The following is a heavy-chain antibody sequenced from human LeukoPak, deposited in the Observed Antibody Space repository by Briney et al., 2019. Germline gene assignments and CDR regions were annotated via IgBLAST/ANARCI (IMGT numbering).Heavy chain of an antibody. CDR2: VAYDGRTQ. CDR3: AKETQQMVAKSFDS. V-gene: IGHV3-30*18. D-gene: IGHD6-13*01. Sequence: PAGSLSLSCAASGFTFSRYGMSWVRQAPGKGLEWVAVVAYDGRTQCYVDSVKGRFTISRDNSKNTLSLQMDSLRADDTAVYYCAKETQQMVAKSFDSWGLGTLVTVSS. CDR1: GFTFSRYG. J-gene: IGHJ4*02.